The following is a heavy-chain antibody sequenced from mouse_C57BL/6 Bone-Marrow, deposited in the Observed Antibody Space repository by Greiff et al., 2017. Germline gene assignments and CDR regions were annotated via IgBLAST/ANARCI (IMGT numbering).Heavy chain of an antibody. J-gene: IGHJ4*01. Sequence: EVQGVESGEGLVKPGGSLKLSCAASGFTFSSYAMSWVRQTPEKRLEWVAYISSGGDYIYYADTVKGRFTISRDNARNTLYLQMSSLKSEDTAMYYCTRDPSPEAQATLYAMDYWGQGTSVTVSS. CDR3: TRDPSPEAQATLYAMDY. D-gene: IGHD3-2*02. CDR2: ISSGGDYI. V-gene: IGHV5-9-1*02. CDR1: GFTFSSYA.